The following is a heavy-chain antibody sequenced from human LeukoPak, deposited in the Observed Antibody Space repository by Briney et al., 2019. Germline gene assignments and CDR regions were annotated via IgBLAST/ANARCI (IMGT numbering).Heavy chain of an antibody. V-gene: IGHV3-30*18. CDR2: ILYDGSNK. J-gene: IGHJ4*02. CDR3: AKESGGGDFDY. D-gene: IGHD2-8*02. Sequence: PGGSLRLSCAASGFSFSNYRMHRVRPAPGKGLEWVAVILYDGSNKYYADYVKGRFTISRDKSNNTLFLQMNSLRVEDTAVYYCAKESGGGDFDYWGQGTLVTVSS. CDR1: GFSFSNYR.